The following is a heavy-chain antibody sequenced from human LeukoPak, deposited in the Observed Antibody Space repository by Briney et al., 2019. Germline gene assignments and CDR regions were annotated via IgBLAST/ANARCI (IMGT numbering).Heavy chain of an antibody. V-gene: IGHV4-34*01. D-gene: IGHD3-3*01. Sequence: PSETLSLTCAVYGGSFSGYYWSWIRQPPGKGLEWIGEINHSGSTNYNPSLKSRVTISVDTSKNQFSLKLSSVTAADTAVYHCARGGVWSGYPNWFDPWGQGTLVTVSS. CDR1: GGSFSGYY. J-gene: IGHJ5*02. CDR2: INHSGST. CDR3: ARGGVWSGYPNWFDP.